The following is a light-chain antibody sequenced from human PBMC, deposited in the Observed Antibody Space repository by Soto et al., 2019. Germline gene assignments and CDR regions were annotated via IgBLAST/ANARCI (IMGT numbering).Light chain of an antibody. CDR1: SSDVGGYNY. CDR3: SSYTSSSSYV. Sequence: QSALTHPASVCGSPGHSITISCTGTSSDVGGYNYVSWYQQHPGKAPKLMIYEVSNRPSGVSNRFSGSKSGNTASLTISGLQAEEEADYYCSSYTSSSSYVFGTGTKVTVL. CDR2: EVS. J-gene: IGLJ1*01. V-gene: IGLV2-14*01.